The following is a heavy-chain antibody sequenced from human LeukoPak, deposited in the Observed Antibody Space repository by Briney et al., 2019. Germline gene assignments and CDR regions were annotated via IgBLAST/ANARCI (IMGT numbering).Heavy chain of an antibody. CDR3: ASLYVDTAMVSFNY. D-gene: IGHD5-18*01. V-gene: IGHV4-59*08. Sequence: SETLSLTCTVSGGSISTYFWTWIRQPPGKGLEWIGYIYYSGSTNYNPSLKSRVTISVDTSKNQFSLKLSSVTAAGTAVYYCASLYVDTAMVSFNYWGQGTLVTVSS. CDR1: GGSISTYF. J-gene: IGHJ4*02. CDR2: IYYSGST.